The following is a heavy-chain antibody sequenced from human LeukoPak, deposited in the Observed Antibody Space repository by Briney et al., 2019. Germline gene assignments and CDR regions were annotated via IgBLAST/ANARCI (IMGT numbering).Heavy chain of an antibody. J-gene: IGHJ3*02. CDR3: ARDLLSVDNYDALDI. D-gene: IGHD5-12*01. CDR1: GATFGSHS. V-gene: IGHV1-69*13. Sequence: SVKVSCKASGATFGSHSISWVRQAPGQGLEWMGGIVPMFGTDVYAQRFQGRVTVTADESTTTAYMELISLTSEDTAMYYCARDLLSVDNYDALDIWGQGTMVTVSS. CDR2: IVPMFGTD.